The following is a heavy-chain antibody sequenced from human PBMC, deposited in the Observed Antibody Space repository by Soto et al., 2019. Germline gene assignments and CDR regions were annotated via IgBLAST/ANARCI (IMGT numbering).Heavy chain of an antibody. CDR3: ARVSMSTVSWGFDP. CDR1: GDSITSNH. CDR2: IYNSGTT. Sequence: SETLSLTCAVSGDSITSNHWNWIRQPPGRGLEWIGYIYNSGTTKYNPSLKSRVIISVDTSKNQLSLRLSSVTAADTAVYYCARVSMSTVSWGFDPWGQGTLVTVSS. V-gene: IGHV4-59*01. D-gene: IGHD4-4*01. J-gene: IGHJ5*02.